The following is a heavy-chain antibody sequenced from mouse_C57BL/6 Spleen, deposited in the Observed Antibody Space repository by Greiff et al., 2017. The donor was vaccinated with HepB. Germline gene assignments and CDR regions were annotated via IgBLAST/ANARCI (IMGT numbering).Heavy chain of an antibody. CDR2: IDPSDSET. D-gene: IGHD2-4*01. J-gene: IGHJ3*01. CDR1: GYTFTSYW. Sequence: QVQLQQPGAELVRPGSSVKLSCKASGYTFTSYWMHWVKQRPIQGLEWIVNIDPSDSETHYNQKFKDKATLTVDKSSSTAYMQRSSLTSEDSAVYYCARYDYDAGFAYWGQGTLVTVSA. V-gene: IGHV1-52*01. CDR3: ARYDYDAGFAY.